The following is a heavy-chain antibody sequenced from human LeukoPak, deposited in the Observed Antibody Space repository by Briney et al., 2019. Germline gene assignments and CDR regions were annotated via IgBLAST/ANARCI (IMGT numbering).Heavy chain of an antibody. J-gene: IGHJ5*02. Sequence: SESLSLTCTVSGGSISSSTYYWGWIRRPPGKGLEWIGSIYYSGSTYYNPSLKSRVTVSVDTPKNQFSLNLSSVTAADTAVYYCASGRIVVVPAAISGWFDPWGQGTLVTVSS. CDR1: GGSISSSTYY. CDR3: ASGRIVVVPAAISGWFDP. CDR2: IYYSGST. V-gene: IGHV4-39*01. D-gene: IGHD2-2*01.